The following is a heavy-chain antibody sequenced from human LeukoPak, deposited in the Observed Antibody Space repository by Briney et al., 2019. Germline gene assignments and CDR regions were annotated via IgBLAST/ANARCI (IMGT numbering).Heavy chain of an antibody. D-gene: IGHD3-22*01. V-gene: IGHV3-7*01. CDR2: IKQDGSQK. J-gene: IGHJ3*02. Sequence: GGSLRLSCAASEFTFRSYWMTWVRQAPGKGLEWVATIKQDGSQKYYVDSVKGRFTISRDNAKNSLFLQMNSLRAEDTALYYCARVKWLLVLGDAFDIWGQGTMVTVSS. CDR3: ARVKWLLVLGDAFDI. CDR1: EFTFRSYW.